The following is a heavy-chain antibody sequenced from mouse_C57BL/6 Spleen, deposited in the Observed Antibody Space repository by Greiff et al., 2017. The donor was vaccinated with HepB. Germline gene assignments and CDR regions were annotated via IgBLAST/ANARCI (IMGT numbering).Heavy chain of an antibody. CDR2: ISSGSSTI. V-gene: IGHV5-17*01. CDR3: ARGGSSYGWFAY. Sequence: EVHLVESGGGLVKPGGSLKLSCAASGFTFSDYGMHWVRQAPEKGLEWVAYISSGSSTIYYADTVKGRFTISRDNAKNTLFLQMTSLRSEDTAMYYCARGGSSYGWFAYWGQGTLVTVSA. D-gene: IGHD1-1*01. CDR1: GFTFSDYG. J-gene: IGHJ3*01.